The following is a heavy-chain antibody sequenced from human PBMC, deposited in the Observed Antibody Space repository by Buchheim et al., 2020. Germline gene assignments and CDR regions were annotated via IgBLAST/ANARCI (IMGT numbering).Heavy chain of an antibody. CDR3: VRSSGWRRADL. Sequence: EVQLVESGGGLVQSGGSLRLSCEASGFTISSYWMHWVRQAPGKGLEWVANIREDGSESNYVDSVKGRFTISRDNARSSVNFQMNSLRDEDTGVYYCVRSSGWRRADLWGQGT. CDR2: IREDGSES. D-gene: IGHD6-19*01. J-gene: IGHJ4*02. CDR1: GFTISSYW. V-gene: IGHV3-7*01.